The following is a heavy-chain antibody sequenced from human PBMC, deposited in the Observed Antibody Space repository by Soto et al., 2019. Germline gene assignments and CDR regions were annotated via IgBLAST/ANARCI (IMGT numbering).Heavy chain of an antibody. CDR3: AHLYCSGGSCYSTGFDY. J-gene: IGHJ4*02. CDR1: GFSLSTSGVG. V-gene: IGHV2-5*02. CDR2: IYWDDDK. D-gene: IGHD2-15*01. Sequence: QITLKESGPTLVKPTQTLTLTCTFSGFSLSTSGVGVGWIRQPPGKALEWLALIYWDDDKRYSPSLKSRLTITKDTSKNQVVLTMTNMDPVDTATYYCAHLYCSGGSCYSTGFDYWGQGTLVTVSS.